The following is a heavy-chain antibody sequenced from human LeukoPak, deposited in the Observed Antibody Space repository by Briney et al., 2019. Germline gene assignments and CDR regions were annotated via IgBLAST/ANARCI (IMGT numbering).Heavy chain of an antibody. CDR1: GGSFSGYY. CDR2: INHSGST. Sequence: SETLSLTCAVYGGSFSGYYWSWIRQPPGKGLEWIGEINHSGSTNYNPSLKSRVTISVDTSKNQFSLKLSSVTAADTAVYYCARASYRLDGYNQNYFDYWGQGTLVTVSS. V-gene: IGHV4-34*01. CDR3: ARASYRLDGYNQNYFDY. J-gene: IGHJ4*02. D-gene: IGHD5-24*01.